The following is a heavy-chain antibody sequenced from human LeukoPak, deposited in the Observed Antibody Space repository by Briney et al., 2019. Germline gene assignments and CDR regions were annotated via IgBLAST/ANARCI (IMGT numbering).Heavy chain of an antibody. CDR1: GGSISSYY. J-gene: IGHJ6*02. CDR2: IYYSGST. V-gene: IGHV4-59*01. CDR3: ARYSGYELFYYYYGMDV. D-gene: IGHD5-12*01. Sequence: SETLSLTCTVSGGSISSYYWSWIRQPPGKGLEWIGYIYYSGSTNYNPSLKSRVTISVDTSKNQFSLKLSSVTAAVTAVYYCARYSGYELFYYYYGMDVWGRGTTVTVSS.